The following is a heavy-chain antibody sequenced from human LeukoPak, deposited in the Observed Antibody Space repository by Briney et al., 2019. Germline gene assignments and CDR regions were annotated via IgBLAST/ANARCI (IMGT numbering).Heavy chain of an antibody. Sequence: PGGSLRLSCAASGFTFDDRAMQSVRQSPGKGLEWVAGITRNSATLGYADSVKGRFTISRDNAKNSLYLQMNSLRPEDTALYCCAKDIQNYYDSGTYTHAFDDWGPGTLVTVSS. J-gene: IGHJ4*02. D-gene: IGHD3-10*01. CDR3: AKDIQNYYDSGTYTHAFDD. CDR2: ITRNSATL. CDR1: GFTFDDRA. V-gene: IGHV3-9*01.